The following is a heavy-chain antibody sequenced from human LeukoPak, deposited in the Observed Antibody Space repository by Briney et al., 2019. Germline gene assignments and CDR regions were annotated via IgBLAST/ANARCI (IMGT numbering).Heavy chain of an antibody. CDR1: GFTLSSYA. Sequence: GGSLSHSCAASGFTLSSYAVSWVRQAPGRGLECVSTISDTGGRTYYADSVKGRFTISRDNSKNTLYLQMNSLRAEDTAIYYCAKGTMSYDILPHWRREPLVTVSS. D-gene: IGHD3-9*01. V-gene: IGHV3-23*01. CDR2: ISDTGGRT. CDR3: AKGTMSYDILPH. J-gene: IGHJ4*02.